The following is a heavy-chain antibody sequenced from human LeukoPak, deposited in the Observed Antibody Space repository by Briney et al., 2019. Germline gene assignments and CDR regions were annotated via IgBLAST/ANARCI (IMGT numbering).Heavy chain of an antibody. J-gene: IGHJ3*02. CDR2: IHSDGSST. CDR3: ARGNAHAFDI. CDR1: GFTFSSYA. D-gene: IGHD1-1*01. V-gene: IGHV3-74*01. Sequence: GGSLRLSCAASGFTFSSYAMHWVRQAPGKGLVWVSRIHSDGSSTTSADSVKGRFTISRDNAENTLYLQMNSLRAEDTAVYFCARGNAHAFDIWGQGTMVTVSS.